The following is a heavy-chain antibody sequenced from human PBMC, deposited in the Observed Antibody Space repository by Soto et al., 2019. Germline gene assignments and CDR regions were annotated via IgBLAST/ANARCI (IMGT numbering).Heavy chain of an antibody. CDR3: ARGTPGTTLRSHYYGMDV. CDR2: IIPIFGTA. J-gene: IGHJ6*02. D-gene: IGHD1-7*01. Sequence: QVQLVQSGAEVKKPGSSVKVSCKASGGTFSSYAISWVRQAPGQGLEWMGGIIPIFGTANYAQKFQGRVTITADESTSTAYMELSSLRSEDTAVYYCARGTPGTTLRSHYYGMDVWGQGTTVTVSS. V-gene: IGHV1-69*01. CDR1: GGTFSSYA.